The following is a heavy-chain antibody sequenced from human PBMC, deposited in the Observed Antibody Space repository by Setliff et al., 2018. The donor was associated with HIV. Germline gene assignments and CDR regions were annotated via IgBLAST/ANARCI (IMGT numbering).Heavy chain of an antibody. J-gene: IGHJ3*02. D-gene: IGHD6-19*01. Sequence: SETLSLTCTVSGGSISSYYWSWIRQPPGKGLEWIGYIYYSGSTDYNPSLKSRVTISVDTSKNQFSLKLSSVTAADTAVYYCARVRYSSGWYSHAFDIWGQGTMVTVSS. V-gene: IGHV4-59*01. CDR1: GGSISSYY. CDR2: IYYSGST. CDR3: ARVRYSSGWYSHAFDI.